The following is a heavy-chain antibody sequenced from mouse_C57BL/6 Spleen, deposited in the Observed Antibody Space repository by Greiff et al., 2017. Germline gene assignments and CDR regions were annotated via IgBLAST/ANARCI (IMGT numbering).Heavy chain of an antibody. CDR2: ISDGGSYT. V-gene: IGHV5-4*01. J-gene: IGHJ3*01. Sequence: EVQLMESGAGLVKPGGSLKLSCAASGFTFSSYAMSWVRQTPEKRLEWVATISDGGSYTYYPDNVKGRFTISRDNAKNILYLQMSHLKSEDTAMYYCARARYYGSPWFAYWGQGTLVTVSA. CDR3: ARARYYGSPWFAY. CDR1: GFTFSSYA. D-gene: IGHD1-1*01.